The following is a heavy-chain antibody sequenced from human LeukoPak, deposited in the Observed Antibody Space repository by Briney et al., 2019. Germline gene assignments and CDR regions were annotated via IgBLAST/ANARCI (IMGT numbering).Heavy chain of an antibody. CDR1: GFTFSSYS. V-gene: IGHV3-48*04. CDR2: ISSSSSTI. J-gene: IGHJ4*02. Sequence: GGSLRLSCAASGFTFSSYSMNWVRQAPGKGLEWVSYISSSSSTIYYADSVKGRFTISRDNAKNSLYLQMNSLRAEDTAVYYCASHPSYYYDSSGYPGIYWGQGTLVTVSS. D-gene: IGHD3-22*01. CDR3: ASHPSYYYDSSGYPGIY.